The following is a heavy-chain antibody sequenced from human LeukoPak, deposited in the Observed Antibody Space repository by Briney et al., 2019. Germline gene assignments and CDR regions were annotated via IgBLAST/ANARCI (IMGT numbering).Heavy chain of an antibody. V-gene: IGHV1-69*13. CDR2: IIPIFGTA. Sequence: SVKVSCKASGGTFSSYAISWVRQAPGRGLEWMGGIIPIFGTANYAQKFQGRVTITADESTSTAYMELSSLRSEDTAVYYCARVDRYCSSTSCYYYYGMDVWGQGTTVTVSS. CDR3: ARVDRYCSSTSCYYYYGMDV. J-gene: IGHJ6*02. CDR1: GGTFSSYA. D-gene: IGHD2-2*01.